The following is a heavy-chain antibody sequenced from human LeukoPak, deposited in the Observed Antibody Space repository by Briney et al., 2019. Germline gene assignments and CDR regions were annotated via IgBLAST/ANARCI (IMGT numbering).Heavy chain of an antibody. V-gene: IGHV3-23*01. CDR3: AKMPPHYYYDSSGQNDY. Sequence: GGSLRLSCAASGFTFSSYAMSWVRQAPGKGLEWVSVISGSGGSTYYADSVKGRFTISRDNSKNTLYLQTNSLRAEDTAVYYCAKMPPHYYYDSSGQNDYWGQGTLVTVSS. J-gene: IGHJ4*02. CDR1: GFTFSSYA. CDR2: ISGSGGST. D-gene: IGHD3-22*01.